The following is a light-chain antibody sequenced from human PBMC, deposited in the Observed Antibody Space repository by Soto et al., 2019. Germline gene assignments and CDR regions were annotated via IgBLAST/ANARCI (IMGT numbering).Light chain of an antibody. CDR3: MQGTHWPWT. Sequence: DVVVTQSPLSLPVTLGQPASISCRSSQSLVSSDGNTYLNWFQHRPGQSPRRLIYRVSNRDSGVPDRFSGSGSGTDFTLKISRVEAEDVGVYYCMQGTHWPWTFGQGTKVEIK. V-gene: IGKV2-30*01. CDR2: RVS. J-gene: IGKJ1*01. CDR1: QSLVSSDGNTY.